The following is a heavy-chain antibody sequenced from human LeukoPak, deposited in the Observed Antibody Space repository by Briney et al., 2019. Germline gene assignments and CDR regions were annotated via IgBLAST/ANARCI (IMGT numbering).Heavy chain of an antibody. D-gene: IGHD2-15*01. V-gene: IGHV4-34*01. CDR3: ASQGYCSGGRCYEGH. J-gene: IGHJ4*02. Sequence: PSETLSLTCAVYGGSFSNYYWSWSRQPPGKGLEWIGEINHSGSTNYNPSLKSRVTISVDTSKKQFSLKLSSVTAADTTLYYCASQGYCSGGRCYEGHWGQGTLVTVSS. CDR1: GGSFSNYY. CDR2: INHSGST.